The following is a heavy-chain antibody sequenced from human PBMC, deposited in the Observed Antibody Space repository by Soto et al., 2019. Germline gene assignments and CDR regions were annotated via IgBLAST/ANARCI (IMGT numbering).Heavy chain of an antibody. J-gene: IGHJ4*02. V-gene: IGHV1-46*03. D-gene: IGHD2-2*02. Sequence: QVQLVQSGAEVKKPGASVKVSCKASGYTFTTNYMHWVRQAPGQGLEWMGLVNPIGGSTNYAQRFQGRVTMTSDTSTSTVYMEVSSLRSEDTAVYYCVRGDTDYWGQATLVTVSS. CDR2: VNPIGGST. CDR3: VRGDTDY. CDR1: GYTFTTNY.